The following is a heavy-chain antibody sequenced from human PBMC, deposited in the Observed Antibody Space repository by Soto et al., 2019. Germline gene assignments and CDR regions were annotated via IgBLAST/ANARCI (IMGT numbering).Heavy chain of an antibody. D-gene: IGHD4-17*01. CDR3: VREAVTPGGHWYYDL. CDR2: VWNDGSKT. J-gene: IGHJ2*01. CDR1: GFTFSTYG. Sequence: QVQLVESGGGVVQPGRSLRLSCAASGFTFSTYGKHWVRQAPGKGLEWVAVVWNDGSKTYYADSVKGRFTISRDNSKNTLDLQMNSLRAEDTAVYYCVREAVTPGGHWYYDLWGRGTLVTVSS. V-gene: IGHV3-33*01.